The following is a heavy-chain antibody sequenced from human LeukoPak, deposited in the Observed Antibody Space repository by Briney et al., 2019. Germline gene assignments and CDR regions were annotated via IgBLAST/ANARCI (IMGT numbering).Heavy chain of an antibody. Sequence: PGGSLRLSCAVSGLTFSSYWMTWVRQAPGKGLELVANIKQDGSEKYYVDSVKGRLTISRDNAKNSLYLQMSSVRAEDTAVYYCARVGCTSTSCLANWGQGTLVTVSS. J-gene: IGHJ4*02. V-gene: IGHV3-7*01. CDR1: GLTFSSYW. CDR3: ARVGCTSTSCLAN. CDR2: IKQDGSEK. D-gene: IGHD2-2*01.